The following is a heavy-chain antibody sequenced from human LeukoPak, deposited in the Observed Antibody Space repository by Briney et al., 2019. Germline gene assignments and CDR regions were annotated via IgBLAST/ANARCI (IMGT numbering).Heavy chain of an antibody. CDR2: ISAYNDNT. J-gene: IGHJ3*02. CDR1: GYTFTSYG. CDR3: ARELLWFGELLDAFDI. D-gene: IGHD3-10*01. Sequence: GASVKVSCKASGYTFTSYGISWVRQAPGQGLEWMGWISAYNDNTDYAQKLQGRVTMTTDTSTSTAYMELRSLRSDDTAVYYCARELLWFGELLDAFDIWGQGTMVTVSS. V-gene: IGHV1-18*01.